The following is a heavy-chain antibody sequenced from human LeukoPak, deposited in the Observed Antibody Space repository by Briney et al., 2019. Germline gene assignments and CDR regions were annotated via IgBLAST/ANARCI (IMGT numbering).Heavy chain of an antibody. CDR2: IRYDGSNK. J-gene: IGHJ4*02. CDR3: AKADSGIAVAGSGY. V-gene: IGHV3-30*02. D-gene: IGHD6-13*01. Sequence: PGGSLRLSCAASGFTFSSYGMNWVRQAPGKGLEWVAFIRYDGSNKYYADSVKGRFTISRDNSKNTLYLQMNSLRAEDTAVYYCAKADSGIAVAGSGYWGQGTLVTVSS. CDR1: GFTFSSYG.